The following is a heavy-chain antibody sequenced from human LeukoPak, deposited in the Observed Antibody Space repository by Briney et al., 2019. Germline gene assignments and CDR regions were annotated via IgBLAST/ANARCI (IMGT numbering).Heavy chain of an antibody. CDR3: ARDRSTAARDENYFDY. V-gene: IGHV6-1*01. CDR1: GDSVSSNSAA. Sequence: SQTLSLTCAISGDSVSSNSAAWNWIRQSPSRGLEWLGRTYDRSKWYNQYAVSVKSRIIINPDTSKNQFSLQLNSVTPEDTAVYYCARDRSTAARDENYFDYWGRGTLVTVSS. D-gene: IGHD6-6*01. J-gene: IGHJ4*02. CDR2: TYDRSKWYN.